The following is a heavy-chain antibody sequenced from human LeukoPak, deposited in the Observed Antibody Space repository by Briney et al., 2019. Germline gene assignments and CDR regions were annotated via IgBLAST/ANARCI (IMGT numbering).Heavy chain of an antibody. V-gene: IGHV1-24*01. D-gene: IGHD6-13*01. CDR1: GYTLTELS. Sequence: ASVKVSCKVSGYTLTELSMHWVRQAPGKGLEWMGGFDPEDGETIYAQKFQGRVTMTEDTSTDTAYMELSSLRSEDTAVYYCATDPPGSHPLDAFDIWGQGTMVTVSS. CDR3: ATDPPGSHPLDAFDI. CDR2: FDPEDGET. J-gene: IGHJ3*02.